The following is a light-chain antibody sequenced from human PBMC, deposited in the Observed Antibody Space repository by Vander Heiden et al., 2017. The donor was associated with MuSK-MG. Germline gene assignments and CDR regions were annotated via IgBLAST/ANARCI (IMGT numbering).Light chain of an antibody. CDR1: QSVSSN. V-gene: IGKV3-15*01. J-gene: IGKJ2*01. CDR2: GAS. Sequence: EIVITKSPATLSVSPGERATLSCRASQSVSSNLAWYQQKPGQAPRLLIYGASTRATGIPARFSGSGSGTEFTLTISSLQSEDFAVYYCHQYNNWPYTFGQGTKLEIK. CDR3: HQYNNWPYT.